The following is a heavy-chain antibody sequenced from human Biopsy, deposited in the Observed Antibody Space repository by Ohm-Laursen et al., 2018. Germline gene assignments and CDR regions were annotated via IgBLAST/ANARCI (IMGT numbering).Heavy chain of an antibody. V-gene: IGHV4-38-2*02. J-gene: IGHJ5*02. D-gene: IGHD3-9*01. CDR3: ARDRFDLLTPNWFDP. Sequence: TLSLTCAVSGFSISSGYYWGWIRQPPGKGLERIGRVYDSGKSYYNPSLKSRVTISVDVSKNQFSLKLSSVTAADKAVYYCARDRFDLLTPNWFDPWGQGTLVTVSS. CDR2: VYDSGKS. CDR1: GFSISSGYY.